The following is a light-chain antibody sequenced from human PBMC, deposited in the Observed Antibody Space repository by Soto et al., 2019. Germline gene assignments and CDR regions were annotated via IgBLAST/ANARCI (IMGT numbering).Light chain of an antibody. CDR3: SSYNSSHYLV. J-gene: IGLJ2*01. V-gene: IGLV2-14*03. CDR1: TNDVGGYNY. Sequence: QSALTQPASVSGSPGQSITISCSGTTNDVGGYNYVSWYQQHPGKAPKLLIYGVTDRPSGVSSRFSGSKSGNAASLTISGLQGEDEGGYYFSSYNSSHYLVFGRGTKLTGL. CDR2: GVT.